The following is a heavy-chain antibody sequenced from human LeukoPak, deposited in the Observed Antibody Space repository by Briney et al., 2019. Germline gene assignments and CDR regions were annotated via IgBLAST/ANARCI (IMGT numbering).Heavy chain of an antibody. D-gene: IGHD3-9*01. Sequence: ASVKVSCKASGYTFTNDDISWVRQATGQGLEWIGKMNPNSGNTGYAQKFQGRVTMTRSTSVSTVHTELNSLTSEDTAVYFCARSASGTGYTAWGQGTLVTVSS. CDR3: ARSASGTGYTA. J-gene: IGHJ4*02. CDR2: MNPNSGNT. CDR1: GYTFTNDD. V-gene: IGHV1-8*01.